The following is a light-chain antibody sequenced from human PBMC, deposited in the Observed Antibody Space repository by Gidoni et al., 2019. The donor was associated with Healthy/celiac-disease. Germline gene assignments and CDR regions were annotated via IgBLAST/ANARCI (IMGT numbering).Light chain of an antibody. J-gene: IGLJ2*01. CDR1: SSNIGSNY. CDR3: AAWDDSLSGGV. V-gene: IGLV1-47*01. Sequence: QSVLPRPPSASGTPGQRVTISCSGSSSNIGSNYVYWYQQLPGTAPKLLIYRNNQRPSGVPDRFSGSKSGTSASLAISGLRSEDEADYYCAAWDDSLSGGVFGGGTKLTVL. CDR2: RNN.